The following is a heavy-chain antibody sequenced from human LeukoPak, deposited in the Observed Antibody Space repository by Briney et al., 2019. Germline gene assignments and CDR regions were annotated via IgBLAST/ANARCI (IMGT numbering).Heavy chain of an antibody. CDR3: AKDLLPAALYNGMDV. D-gene: IGHD2-2*01. CDR1: GFTFDVYA. J-gene: IGHJ6*02. V-gene: IGHV3-9*01. CDR2: ISWNSGSI. Sequence: GGSLRLSCAASGFTFDVYAMHWAPEAPGKGLEGGSGISWNSGSIGYADSVKGRFTIYRDNAKNSLYLQMNSLRAEDTALYYCAKDLLPAALYNGMDVWGQGTTVTVSS.